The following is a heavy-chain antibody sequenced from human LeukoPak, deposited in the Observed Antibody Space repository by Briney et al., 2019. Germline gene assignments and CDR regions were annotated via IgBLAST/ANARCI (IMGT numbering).Heavy chain of an antibody. Sequence: PGGSLSLSCAASGFTFSSYSLGWVRQPPGKGLEWVPAISGSGRSTYYADYVKGRFTISRDNSKNTLYLQMNSLRAEDTGVYYCAQSYGSGSYYDYWGQGTLLTVSS. D-gene: IGHD3-10*01. CDR1: GFTFSSYS. J-gene: IGHJ4*02. CDR2: ISGSGRST. V-gene: IGHV3-23*01. CDR3: AQSYGSGSYYDY.